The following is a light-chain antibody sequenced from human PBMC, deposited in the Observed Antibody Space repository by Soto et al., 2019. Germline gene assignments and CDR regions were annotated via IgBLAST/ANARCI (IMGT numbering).Light chain of an antibody. Sequence: DIQMTQSPSSLSASAGDRVTITCRASQSISNYLNWFQQKPGKAPNLLIYGASSLQSGVPSRFSGGGSGTDFTLTISSLQPEDFETYYCQQSYSTPWTFGQGTKVEIK. CDR3: QQSYSTPWT. CDR1: QSISNY. J-gene: IGKJ1*01. V-gene: IGKV1-39*01. CDR2: GAS.